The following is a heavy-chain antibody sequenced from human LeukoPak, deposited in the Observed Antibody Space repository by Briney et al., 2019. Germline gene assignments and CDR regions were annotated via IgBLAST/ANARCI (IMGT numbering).Heavy chain of an antibody. Sequence: ASVKVSCKASGYTFTTYDIKWVRQATGQGLEWMGWMKLKSGNTGYAQKFQGRVTMTRDTSISTAYIELSNLRSEDTAMYYCARVTGIIDYGGQGTLVTVST. D-gene: IGHD7-27*01. CDR3: ARVTGIIDY. V-gene: IGHV1-8*01. J-gene: IGHJ4*02. CDR1: GYTFTTYD. CDR2: MKLKSGNT.